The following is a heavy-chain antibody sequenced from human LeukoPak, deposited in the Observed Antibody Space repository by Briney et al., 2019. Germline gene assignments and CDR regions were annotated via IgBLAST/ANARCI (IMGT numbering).Heavy chain of an antibody. CDR1: GFTFDDYA. CDR2: ISWNSGSI. D-gene: IGHD1-26*01. Sequence: WGLRLSCAASGFTFDDYAMHWVRQAPGKGLEWVSGISWNSGSIGYADSVKGRFTISRDNAKNSLYLQMNSLRAEDMALYYCAKETSGSYAFDIWGQGIMVTVSS. CDR3: AKETSGSYAFDI. J-gene: IGHJ3*02. V-gene: IGHV3-9*03.